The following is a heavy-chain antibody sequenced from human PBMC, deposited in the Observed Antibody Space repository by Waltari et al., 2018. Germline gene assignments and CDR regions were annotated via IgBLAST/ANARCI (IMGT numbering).Heavy chain of an antibody. D-gene: IGHD4-17*01. Sequence: RAPGRGVGGVSRSNSDGSKNSYAESVKGRFTISKDNAKNTVYLTMTSISAEDTAIYYCARGARRTTVSTGWWYFDLWGRGTLVTVSS. CDR2: SNSDGSKN. CDR3: ARGARRTTVSTGWWYFDL. J-gene: IGHJ2*01. V-gene: IGHV3-74*01.